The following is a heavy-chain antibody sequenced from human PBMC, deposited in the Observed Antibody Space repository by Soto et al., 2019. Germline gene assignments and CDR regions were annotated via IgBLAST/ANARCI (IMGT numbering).Heavy chain of an antibody. CDR1: GYTFTRYG. V-gene: IGHV1-18*01. CDR2: ISGYNGDT. J-gene: IGHJ6*02. D-gene: IGHD2-8*01. Sequence: QGQLVQSGPEVKKPGASVKVSCKASGYTFTRYGISWVRQAPGQGLEWMGWISGYNGDTNYAQKVQGRVTMTIDTSTSTAYMEVRSLTSDDTAIYYCAKNGQPPYYYYGMDVWGQGTTVTVSS. CDR3: AKNGQPPYYYYGMDV.